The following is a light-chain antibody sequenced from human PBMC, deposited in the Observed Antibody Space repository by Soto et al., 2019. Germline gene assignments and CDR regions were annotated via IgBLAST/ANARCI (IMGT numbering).Light chain of an antibody. V-gene: IGKV3-11*01. CDR3: QQRSNWPLI. CDR1: QSVSSY. CDR2: DAS. Sequence: EIVLTQSPATLSLSPGERATLSCRASQSVSSYLAWYQQKPGQAPRLLIYDASNRATGIPARFSGSGSGTDFTLTISSLEPEDGAVYYCQQRSNWPLIFGGGTKVEIK. J-gene: IGKJ4*01.